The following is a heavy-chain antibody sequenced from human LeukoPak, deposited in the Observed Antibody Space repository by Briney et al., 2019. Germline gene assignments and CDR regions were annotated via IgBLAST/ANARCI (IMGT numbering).Heavy chain of an antibody. V-gene: IGHV1-2*02. CDR1: GYTFTGYY. D-gene: IGHD3-10*01. J-gene: IGHJ4*02. CDR2: INPNSGGT. Sequence: ASVTVSCKASGYTFTGYYMHWVRQAPGQGLEWMGWINPNSGGTNYAQKFQGRVTMTRDTSISTAYMELSRLRSDDTAVYYCARASYYGSGSPFDYWGQGTLVTVSS. CDR3: ARASYYGSGSPFDY.